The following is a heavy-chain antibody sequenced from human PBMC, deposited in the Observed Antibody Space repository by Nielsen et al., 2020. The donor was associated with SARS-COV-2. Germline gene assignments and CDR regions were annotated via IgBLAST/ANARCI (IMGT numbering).Heavy chain of an antibody. Sequence: ASVKVSCKASGYTFTGYYMHRVRQAPGQGLEWMGIINPSGGSTSYAQKFQGRVTMTRDTSTSTVYMELSSLRSEDTAVYYCARGHIVATIGGGAYFDYWGQGTLVTVSS. J-gene: IGHJ4*02. CDR2: INPSGGST. V-gene: IGHV1-46*01. CDR1: GYTFTGYY. D-gene: IGHD5-12*01. CDR3: ARGHIVATIGGGAYFDY.